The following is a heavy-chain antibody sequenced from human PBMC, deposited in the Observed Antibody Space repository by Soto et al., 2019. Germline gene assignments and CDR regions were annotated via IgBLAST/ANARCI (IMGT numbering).Heavy chain of an antibody. CDR3: ARDSIAARLGLGGWFDP. J-gene: IGHJ5*02. V-gene: IGHV1-3*01. D-gene: IGHD6-6*01. CDR1: GYTFTSYA. Sequence: QVQLVQSGAEVKKPGASVKVSCKASGYTFTSYAMHWVRQAPGQRLEWMGWINAGNGNTKYSQKFQGRVTITRDTSASTAYMELSSLRSEDTAVYYCARDSIAARLGLGGWFDPWGQGTLVPVSS. CDR2: INAGNGNT.